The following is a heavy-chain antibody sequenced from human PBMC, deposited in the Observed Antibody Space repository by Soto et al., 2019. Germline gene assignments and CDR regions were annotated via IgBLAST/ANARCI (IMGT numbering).Heavy chain of an antibody. CDR2: IIPIFGTA. CDR3: ARDTADFWSGPKGWFDP. D-gene: IGHD3-3*01. Sequence: VASVKVSFKASGGTFSSYAISWVRQAPGQGLEWMGGIIPIFGTANYAQKFQGRVTITADESTSTAYMELSSLRSEDTAVYYCARDTADFWSGPKGWFDPWGQGTLVTVSS. J-gene: IGHJ5*02. V-gene: IGHV1-69*13. CDR1: GGTFSSYA.